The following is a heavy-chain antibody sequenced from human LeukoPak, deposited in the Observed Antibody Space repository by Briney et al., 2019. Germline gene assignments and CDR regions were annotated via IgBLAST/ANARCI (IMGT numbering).Heavy chain of an antibody. D-gene: IGHD3-10*01. CDR1: GGSFSGYY. CDR2: INRSGST. J-gene: IGHJ5*02. V-gene: IGHV4-34*01. Sequence: SETLSLTCAVYGGSFSGYYWSWIRQPPGKGLEWIGEINRSGSTNYNPSLKSRVTISVDTSKNQFSLKLSSVTAADTAVYYCARHRPITMVRGVRGVYNWFDPWGQGTLVTVSS. CDR3: ARHRPITMVRGVRGVYNWFDP.